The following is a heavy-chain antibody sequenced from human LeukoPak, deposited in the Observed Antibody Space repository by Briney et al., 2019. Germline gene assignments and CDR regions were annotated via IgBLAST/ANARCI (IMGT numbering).Heavy chain of an antibody. Sequence: GGSLRLSCAAYGFTFRKHWMSWVRQATGKGLECVAKIKEDGSEKHYVDSGMGPFTISTDNTKNSLYLQMNSPRAEDTAVYYCARDYTGGWNDYWGQGTLVIVSS. CDR3: ARDYTGGWNDY. CDR2: IKEDGSEK. D-gene: IGHD7-27*01. V-gene: IGHV3-7*01. J-gene: IGHJ4*02. CDR1: GFTFRKHW.